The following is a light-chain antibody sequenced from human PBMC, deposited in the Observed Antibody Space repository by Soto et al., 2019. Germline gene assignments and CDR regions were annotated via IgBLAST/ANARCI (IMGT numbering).Light chain of an antibody. CDR1: QSVTAS. CDR2: GAS. V-gene: IGKV3D-15*01. Sequence: EIVMTQSPATLSVSPGERATLSCRASQSVTASLAWYQQKPGQAPRLLIYGASTRATGIPARFSGSGSVTEFTLTISSLQSEDFAVYYCQQYNNWPITFGQGTRLEIK. CDR3: QQYNNWPIT. J-gene: IGKJ5*01.